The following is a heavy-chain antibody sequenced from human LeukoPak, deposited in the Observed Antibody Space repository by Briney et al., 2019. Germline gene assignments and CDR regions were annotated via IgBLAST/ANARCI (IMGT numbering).Heavy chain of an antibody. Sequence: SETLSLTCTVSGGSISSYYWSWIRQPPGKGLEWIGYIYYSGSTNYNPSLKSRVTISVDTSKNQFSLKLSSVTAADTAVYYCARGSPKYCSGGSCYSYYYYGMDVWGQGTTVTVSS. CDR2: IYYSGST. J-gene: IGHJ6*02. CDR3: ARGSPKYCSGGSCYSYYYYGMDV. D-gene: IGHD2-15*01. CDR1: GGSISSYY. V-gene: IGHV4-59*12.